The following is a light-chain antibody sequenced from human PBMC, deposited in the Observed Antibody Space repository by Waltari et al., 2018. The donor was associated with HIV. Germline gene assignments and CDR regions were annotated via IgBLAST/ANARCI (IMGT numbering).Light chain of an antibody. V-gene: IGKV3-15*01. CDR2: GAS. Sequence: EIVMTQSPATLSVSPGERATLSCRASQSISNNLAWYQQKPGQAPRLLIYGASTRATGIPARFSGSGSGTEFTLTISSLQSEDFAVYYCQQRSNWPPLTFGGGTKVEIK. J-gene: IGKJ4*01. CDR3: QQRSNWPPLT. CDR1: QSISNN.